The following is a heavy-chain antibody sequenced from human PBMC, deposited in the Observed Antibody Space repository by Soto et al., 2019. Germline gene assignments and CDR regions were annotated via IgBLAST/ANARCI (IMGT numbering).Heavy chain of an antibody. CDR2: ISAYSGNT. V-gene: IGHV1-18*01. Sequence: QVQLVQSGGEVKKPGAAVKVSCKASGYTFTTFGIGWVRQGPGQGLEWMGWISAYSGNTEYPQKLQGRVTMTIDTSTSTTYMELRSLRSDDTAVYYCARAYCSGGSCYLDYWGQGALVTVSS. CDR3: ARAYCSGGSCYLDY. D-gene: IGHD2-15*01. CDR1: GYTFTTFG. J-gene: IGHJ4*02.